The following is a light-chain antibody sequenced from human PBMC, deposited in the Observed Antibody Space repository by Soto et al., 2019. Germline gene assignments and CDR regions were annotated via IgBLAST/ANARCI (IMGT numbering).Light chain of an antibody. CDR2: GNS. J-gene: IGLJ3*02. CDR1: SSNIGADYD. V-gene: IGLV1-40*01. Sequence: QPVRTQPPSGSGAPGQRVTISCTGSSSNIGADYDVHWYQQLPGTAPKLLIYGNSNRPSGVPDRFSGSKSGTSASLAITGLQAEDEADYYCQSYDSSLSAVVFGGGTKLTVL. CDR3: QSYDSSLSAVV.